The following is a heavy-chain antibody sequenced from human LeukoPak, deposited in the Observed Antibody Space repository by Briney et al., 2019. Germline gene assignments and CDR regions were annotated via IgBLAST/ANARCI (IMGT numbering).Heavy chain of an antibody. Sequence: ASVKVSCKASGYTFTSYYMHWVRQAPGQGLEWMGIINPSGGSTSYAQKFQGRVTMTRDTSTSTVYMELSSLRSEDTAVYYCARGPDIVATRAYYYYYMDVWGKGTTVTVSS. CDR2: INPSGGST. CDR1: GYTFTSYY. V-gene: IGHV1-46*01. D-gene: IGHD5-12*01. CDR3: ARGPDIVATRAYYYYYMDV. J-gene: IGHJ6*03.